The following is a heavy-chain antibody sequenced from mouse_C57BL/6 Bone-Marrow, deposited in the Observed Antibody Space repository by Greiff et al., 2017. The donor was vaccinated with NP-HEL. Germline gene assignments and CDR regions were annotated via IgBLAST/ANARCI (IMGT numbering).Heavy chain of an antibody. CDR2: ISSGSSTI. J-gene: IGHJ1*03. CDR3: AGPYFDV. V-gene: IGHV5-17*01. CDR1: GFTFSDYG. Sequence: DVKLVESGGGLVKPGGSLKLSCAASGFTFSDYGMHWVRQAPEKGLEWVAYISSGSSTIYYADTVKGRFTIPRDNAQNTLFLQMTRLRSGDTAMYCCAGPYFDVWGTGTTVTVSS.